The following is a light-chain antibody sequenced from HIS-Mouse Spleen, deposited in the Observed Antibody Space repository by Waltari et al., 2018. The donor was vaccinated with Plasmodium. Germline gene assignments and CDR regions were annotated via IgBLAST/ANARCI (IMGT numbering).Light chain of an antibody. V-gene: IGKV3-15*01. CDR2: GAS. CDR1: QSVSSN. Sequence: EIVMTQSPATLSVSPAERATLSCRASQSVSSNLAWYQQKPGQAPRLLIYGASTRATGIPARCSGSGSGTEFTLTISSLQSEDFAVYYCQQYNNWSFTFGPGTKVDIK. J-gene: IGKJ3*01. CDR3: QQYNNWSFT.